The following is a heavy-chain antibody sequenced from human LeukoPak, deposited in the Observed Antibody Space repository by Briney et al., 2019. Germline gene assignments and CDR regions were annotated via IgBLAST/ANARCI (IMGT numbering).Heavy chain of an antibody. Sequence: GGSLRLSCAASGFTFSSLAMSWVRQAPGKGLEWVGRARDKANSYTTGYAASVKGRFTISRDESKNSVYLQVNSLKTEDTAVYYCARATGSSWRHFDYWGQGTLVTVSS. CDR1: GFTFSSLA. CDR2: ARDKANSYTT. J-gene: IGHJ4*02. D-gene: IGHD6-13*01. V-gene: IGHV3-72*01. CDR3: ARATGSSWRHFDY.